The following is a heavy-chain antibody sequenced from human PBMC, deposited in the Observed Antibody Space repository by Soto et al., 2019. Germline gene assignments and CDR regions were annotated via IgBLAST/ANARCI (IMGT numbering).Heavy chain of an antibody. CDR3: HTVAAPGERAPFDM. Sequence: GSLRLSCVTSGFTFSDHYIDWVRQAPGKGLEWVGRSRNKAKSYTMDYAASVKGRLTISRDASKNSLFLQMNSLKTDDTAVYYCHTVAAPGERAPFDMWGEGTMVTVSS. CDR1: GFTFSDHY. V-gene: IGHV3-72*01. J-gene: IGHJ3*02. D-gene: IGHD6-19*01. CDR2: SRNKAKSYTM.